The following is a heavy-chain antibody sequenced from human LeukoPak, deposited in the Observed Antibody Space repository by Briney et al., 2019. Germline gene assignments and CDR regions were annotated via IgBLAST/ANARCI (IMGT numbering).Heavy chain of an antibody. CDR2: IYSNGDT. V-gene: IGHV4-61*02. J-gene: IGHJ6*03. CDR3: ASRHSKQQPYYYYMDI. D-gene: IGHD6-13*01. CDR1: GDSISSGSYY. Sequence: SETLSLTCTVSGDSISSGSYYWSWIRQPAGKGLEWIGRIYSNGDTKFNPSLKSRVTISLDTSKNQFSLKLSSAADADTAVYYCASRHSKQQPYYYYMDIWGKGTTVTVSS.